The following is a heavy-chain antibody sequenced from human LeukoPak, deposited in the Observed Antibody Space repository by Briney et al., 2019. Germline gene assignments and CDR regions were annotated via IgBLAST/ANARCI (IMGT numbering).Heavy chain of an antibody. CDR3: ARGLIWFGELSFVY. Sequence: ASVKVSCKASGYTFTGYYMHWVRQAPGQGLEWMGWINPNSGGTNFAQKFQGRVTMTRDTSISTAYMELSRLRSDDTAVYYCARGLIWFGELSFVYWGQGTLVTVSS. D-gene: IGHD3-10*01. CDR2: INPNSGGT. J-gene: IGHJ4*02. CDR1: GYTFTGYY. V-gene: IGHV1-2*02.